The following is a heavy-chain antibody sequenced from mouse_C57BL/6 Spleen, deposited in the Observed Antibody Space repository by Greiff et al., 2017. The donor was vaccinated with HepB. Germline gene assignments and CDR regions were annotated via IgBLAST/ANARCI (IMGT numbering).Heavy chain of an antibody. J-gene: IGHJ4*01. V-gene: IGHV1-26*01. Sequence: VQLQQSGPELVKPGASVKISCKASGYTFTDYYMNWVKQSHGKSLEWIGDINPNNGGTSYNQKFKGKATLTVDKSSSTAYMELRSLTSEDSAVYYCAREPIGLYYAMDYWGQGTSVTVSS. CDR2: INPNNGGT. CDR3: AREPIGLYYAMDY. D-gene: IGHD3-1*01. CDR1: GYTFTDYY.